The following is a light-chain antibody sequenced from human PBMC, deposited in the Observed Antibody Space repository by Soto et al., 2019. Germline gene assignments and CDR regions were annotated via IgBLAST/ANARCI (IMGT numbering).Light chain of an antibody. Sequence: DIQITQSPCSLSASVVDRVTITCRASQGISSYLAWYQQKPGKAPKLLIYAASTLQSGVPSRFSGSGSGTDFTLTISRLEPEDFAVYYCQQYGSSPITFGQGTRLEI. J-gene: IGKJ5*01. V-gene: IGKV1-9*01. CDR1: QGISSY. CDR2: AAS. CDR3: QQYGSSPIT.